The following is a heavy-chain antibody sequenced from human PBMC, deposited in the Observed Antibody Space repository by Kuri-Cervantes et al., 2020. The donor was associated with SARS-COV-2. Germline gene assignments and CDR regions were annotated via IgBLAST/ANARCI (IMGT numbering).Heavy chain of an antibody. CDR1: GFTFSSYS. CDR3: ARDRSSNWFSTRVAFDI. V-gene: IGHV3-21*01. CDR2: ISSSTSYI. Sequence: LSLTCAASGFTFSSYSINWVRQAPGKGLELVSSISSSTSYIYYEDSVKGRFTISRDNAKNSLYLQMNSLRAEDTAIYYCARDRSSNWFSTRVAFDIWGQGTMVTVSS. J-gene: IGHJ3*02. D-gene: IGHD6-13*01.